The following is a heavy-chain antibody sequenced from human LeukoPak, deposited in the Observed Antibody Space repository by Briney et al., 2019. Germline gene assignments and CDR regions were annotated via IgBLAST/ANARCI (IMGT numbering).Heavy chain of an antibody. D-gene: IGHD3-22*01. CDR1: GFTFSDYY. CDR3: ARESDSSPVFDY. V-gene: IGHV3-11*01. J-gene: IGHJ4*02. Sequence: GGSLRLSCAASGFTFSDYYMSWIRQAPGKGLEWISYISSGGSSTYYADSVKGRFTISRDNAKKSMYLQMNSLRAEDTAVYYCARESDSSPVFDYWGQGSLVTVSS. CDR2: ISSGGSST.